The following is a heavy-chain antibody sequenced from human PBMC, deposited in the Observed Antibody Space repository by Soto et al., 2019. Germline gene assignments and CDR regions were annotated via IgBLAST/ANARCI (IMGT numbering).Heavy chain of an antibody. V-gene: IGHV3-30-3*01. CDR1: GFTFSTHA. D-gene: IGHD6-13*01. J-gene: IGHJ5*02. CDR2: ISYDGTTK. CDR3: ARDWRTAGTTGWFDP. Sequence: QEQVVESGGGVVQPGRSLRLSCAASGFTFSTHAMHWVRQAPGRGLDWVAIISYDGTTKDYADSVKGRFTISRDNSKNAVYLQMNSLRSEDTALYYCARDWRTAGTTGWFDPWGQGTLVTVSS.